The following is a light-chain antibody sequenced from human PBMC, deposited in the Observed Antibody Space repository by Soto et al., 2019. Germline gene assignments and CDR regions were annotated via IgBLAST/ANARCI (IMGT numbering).Light chain of an antibody. Sequence: EIVLTQSPGTLSLSPGERATLSCRASQSVRSSYFSWYQQKPGQAPRLLIYGASNRATGIPDRFSGSGSGTDFTLTISRLEPEDFAVYYCQQYGSPPYTFGQGTKLEIK. CDR3: QQYGSPPYT. CDR1: QSVRSSY. V-gene: IGKV3-20*01. J-gene: IGKJ2*01. CDR2: GAS.